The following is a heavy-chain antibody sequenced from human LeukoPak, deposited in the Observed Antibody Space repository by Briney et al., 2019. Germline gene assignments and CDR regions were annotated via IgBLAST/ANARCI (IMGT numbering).Heavy chain of an antibody. Sequence: ASVKVSCKASGYTFTGYYMHWVRQAPGQGLEWMGWINTNSGGTNYAQKFQGRVTMTRDTSISTAYMDLSRLRSNDKAVYYCARVLRETAAAGISYGYWGQGTLVTVSS. J-gene: IGHJ4*02. CDR1: GYTFTGYY. V-gene: IGHV1-2*02. D-gene: IGHD6-13*01. CDR2: INTNSGGT. CDR3: ARVLRETAAAGISYGY.